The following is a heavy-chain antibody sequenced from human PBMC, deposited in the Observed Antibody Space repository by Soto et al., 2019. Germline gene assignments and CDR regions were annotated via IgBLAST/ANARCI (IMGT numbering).Heavy chain of an antibody. CDR1: GGSISSSSYY. CDR2: IYYSGST. J-gene: IGHJ6*02. CDR3: ARLVGADGEYGMDV. V-gene: IGHV4-39*01. D-gene: IGHD1-26*01. Sequence: SETLSLTCTVSGGSISSSSYYWGWIRQPPGKGLEWIGSIYYSGSTYYNPSLKSRVTISVDTSKNQFSLKLSSVTAADTAVYYCARLVGADGEYGMDVWGQGTTVTVSS.